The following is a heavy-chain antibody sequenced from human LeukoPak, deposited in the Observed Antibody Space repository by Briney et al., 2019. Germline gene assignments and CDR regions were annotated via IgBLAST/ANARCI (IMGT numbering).Heavy chain of an antibody. CDR2: IYPGDSDT. D-gene: IGHD6-13*01. CDR1: GYSFTSYW. J-gene: IGHJ6*02. Sequence: GESLKISCQGSGYSFTSYWIGWVRQMPGKGLEWMGFIYPGDSDTKYSPSFQGQVTMSADRSISIAYLQWSSLKASDTAMYYCARSSSSWSYGMDVWGQGTTGTVSS. V-gene: IGHV5-51*01. CDR3: ARSSSSWSYGMDV.